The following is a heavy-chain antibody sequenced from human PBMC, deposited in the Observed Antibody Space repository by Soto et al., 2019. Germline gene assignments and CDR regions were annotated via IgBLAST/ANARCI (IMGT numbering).Heavy chain of an antibody. CDR2: INPNSGGT. CDR1: GYTFTGYY. V-gene: IGHV1-2*02. CDR3: AREPLDHYGTYYYYGMDV. J-gene: IGHJ6*02. D-gene: IGHD3-16*01. Sequence: QVQLVQSGAEVKKPGASVKVSCKASGYTFTGYYMHWVRQAPGQGLEWMGWINPNSGGTNYAQKFQGMVTMTRDTSIITAYMELSRLRSDDTAVYYCAREPLDHYGTYYYYGMDVWVQGTTVTVSS.